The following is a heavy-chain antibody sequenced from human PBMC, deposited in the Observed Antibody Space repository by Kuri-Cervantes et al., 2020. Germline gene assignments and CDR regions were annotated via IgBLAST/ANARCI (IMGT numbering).Heavy chain of an antibody. CDR3: ARGRDIVPSMDV. J-gene: IGHJ6*02. Sequence: GGSLRLSCAASGFTFSSYAMSWVRQAPGKGLEWVSAISGSGGSTYYADSVKGRFTISRDNSKNTLYLQMNSLRAEDTAVYYCARGRDIVPSMDVWGQGTTVTVSS. CDR1: GFTFSSYA. V-gene: IGHV3-23*01. D-gene: IGHD2-8*01. CDR2: ISGSGGST.